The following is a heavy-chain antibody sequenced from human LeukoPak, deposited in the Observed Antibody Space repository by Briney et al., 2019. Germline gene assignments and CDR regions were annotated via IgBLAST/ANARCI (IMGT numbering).Heavy chain of an antibody. CDR2: IRYDGSNK. CDR3: AKVRPPLQYCSSTSCLGSFDY. D-gene: IGHD2-2*01. J-gene: IGHJ4*02. V-gene: IGHV3-30*02. Sequence: PGGSLRLSCAASGFTFSSYGMHWVRQAPGKGLEWVAFIRYDGSNKYYADSVKGRFTISRDNSKNTLYLQMNSLRAEDTAVYYCAKVRPPLQYCSSTSCLGSFDYWGQGTLVTVSS. CDR1: GFTFSSYG.